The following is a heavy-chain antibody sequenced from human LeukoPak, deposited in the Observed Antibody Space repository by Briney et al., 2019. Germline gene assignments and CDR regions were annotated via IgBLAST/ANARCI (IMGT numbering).Heavy chain of an antibody. J-gene: IGHJ4*02. Sequence: GGSLRLPCAASGFTFSNHWMHWVRQAPGKGLVWVSRISGDGSSTSYADSVKGRFTISRDNAKNTLYLQMNSLRAEDTAVYYCARRVGSTGWYIFDFWGQGTLVTVSS. D-gene: IGHD6-19*01. CDR2: ISGDGSST. CDR3: ARRVGSTGWYIFDF. V-gene: IGHV3-74*01. CDR1: GFTFSNHW.